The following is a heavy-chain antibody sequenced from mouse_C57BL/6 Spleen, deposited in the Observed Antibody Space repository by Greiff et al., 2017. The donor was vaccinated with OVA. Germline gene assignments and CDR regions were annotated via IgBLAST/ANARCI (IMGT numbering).Heavy chain of an antibody. J-gene: IGHJ2*01. CDR1: GYSITSGYY. V-gene: IGHV3-6*01. CDR3: ASNYYFDY. Sequence: EVKLMESGPGLVKPSQSLSLTCSVTGYSITSGYYWNWIRQFPGNKLEWMGYISYAGSNNYNPSLKNRISITRDTSKNQFFLKLNSVTTEDTATYYCASNYYFDYWGQGTTLTVSS. D-gene: IGHD1-3*01. CDR2: ISYAGSN.